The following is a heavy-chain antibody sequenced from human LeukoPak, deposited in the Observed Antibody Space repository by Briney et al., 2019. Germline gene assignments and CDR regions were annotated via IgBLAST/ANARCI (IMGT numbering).Heavy chain of an antibody. CDR3: ARPTPSFSSGWYNPYFDY. Sequence: GGSLRLSCAASGFTFSSYAMHWVRQAPGKVLDWVAVISYDGNNKYYADSVKGRFTISRDNSKNTLYLQMNSLRAEDTAVYYCARPTPSFSSGWYNPYFDYWGQGTLVTVSS. CDR1: GFTFSSYA. V-gene: IGHV3-30*04. D-gene: IGHD6-19*01. CDR2: ISYDGNNK. J-gene: IGHJ4*02.